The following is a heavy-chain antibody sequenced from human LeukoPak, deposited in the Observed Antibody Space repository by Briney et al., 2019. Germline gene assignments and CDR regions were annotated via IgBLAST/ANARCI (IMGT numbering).Heavy chain of an antibody. Sequence: SETLSLTXTVSGGSISSSSYYWGRIRQPPGKGLEWIGSIYYSGSTYYNPSLKSRVTISVDTSKNQFSLKLRSVTAADTAVYYCARASIIVVVPAARGPFDYWGQGTLVTVSS. CDR3: ARASIIVVVPAARGPFDY. V-gene: IGHV4-39*01. CDR1: GGSISSSSYY. J-gene: IGHJ4*02. CDR2: IYYSGST. D-gene: IGHD2-2*01.